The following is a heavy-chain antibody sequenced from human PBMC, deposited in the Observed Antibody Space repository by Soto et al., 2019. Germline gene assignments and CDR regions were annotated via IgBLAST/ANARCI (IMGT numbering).Heavy chain of an antibody. D-gene: IGHD3-22*01. V-gene: IGHV4-39*01. CDR1: GGSISSSSYY. Sequence: SETLSLTCIVSGGSISSSSYYWGWIRQPPGKGLEWIGSIYSSGSTYYNPSLKSRVTISVDTSKKQFSLKLSSVTAADTAVYYCARQILLPDYWGQGTLVTVSS. CDR2: IYSSGST. J-gene: IGHJ4*02. CDR3: ARQILLPDY.